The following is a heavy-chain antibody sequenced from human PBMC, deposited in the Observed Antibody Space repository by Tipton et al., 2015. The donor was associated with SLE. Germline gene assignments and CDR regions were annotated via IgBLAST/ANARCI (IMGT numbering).Heavy chain of an antibody. CDR3: ARGMLTWRGAIVGVDV. J-gene: IGHJ6*02. CDR1: GGSISSNY. V-gene: IGHV4-4*08. D-gene: IGHD2-8*01. CDR2: ISSGGGT. Sequence: GLVKPSETLSLTCTVSGGSISSNYWIWIRQPPGKGLVWIGYISSGGGTNYNPSLKSRVTMSVDTAKNQFSLKLTSVTAADTAVYYCARGMLTWRGAIVGVDVWGQGTTVNVSS.